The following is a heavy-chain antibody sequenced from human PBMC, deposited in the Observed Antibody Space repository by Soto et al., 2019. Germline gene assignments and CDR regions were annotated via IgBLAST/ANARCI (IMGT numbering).Heavy chain of an antibody. Sequence: QVPLVQSGAEVKKPGASVKVSCKASGYTFTNHGISWVRQAPGQGLEWLGWMSAYNGDTRYAQIFQGRVTMTTDTSTSTAYMELRSLRSGDTAVYYCARDSYNWNDGGTFDIWGQGTMVTVSS. V-gene: IGHV1-18*01. CDR3: ARDSYNWNDGGTFDI. J-gene: IGHJ3*02. CDR1: GYTFTNHG. CDR2: MSAYNGDT. D-gene: IGHD1-1*01.